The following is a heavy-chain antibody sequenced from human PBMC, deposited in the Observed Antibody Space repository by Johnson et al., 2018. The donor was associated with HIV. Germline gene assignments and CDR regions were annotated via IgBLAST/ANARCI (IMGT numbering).Heavy chain of an antibody. CDR1: GFTFDDFG. V-gene: IGHV3-11*04. CDR2: ISSSGSTI. J-gene: IGHJ3*02. Sequence: VQLLESGGGVVQPGTSLRLSCAASGFTFDDFGMSWIRQAPGKGLEWVSYISSSGSTIYYADSVKGRFTISRDNAKNSLYLQMNSLRAEDTAVYYCARSVDAFDIWGQGTMVTVSS. CDR3: ARSVDAFDI.